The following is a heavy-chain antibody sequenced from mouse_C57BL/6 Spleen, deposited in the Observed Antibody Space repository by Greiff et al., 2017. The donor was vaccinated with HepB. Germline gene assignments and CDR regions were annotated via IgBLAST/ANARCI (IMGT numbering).Heavy chain of an antibody. V-gene: IGHV1-52*01. J-gene: IGHJ2*01. CDR2: IDPSDSET. CDR3: ARGDYYGSSYGDY. Sequence: QVQLKQSGAELVRPGSSVKLSCKASGYTFTSYWMHWVKQRPIQGLEWIGNIDPSDSETHYNQKFKDKATLTVDKSSSTAYMQLSSLTSEDSAVYYCARGDYYGSSYGDYWGQGTTLTVSS. CDR1: GYTFTSYW. D-gene: IGHD1-1*01.